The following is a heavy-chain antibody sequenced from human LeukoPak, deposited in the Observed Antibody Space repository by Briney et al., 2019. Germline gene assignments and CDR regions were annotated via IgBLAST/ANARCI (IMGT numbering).Heavy chain of an antibody. V-gene: IGHV1-69*02. CDR1: GGTFSSYT. CDR3: GRGKTTRGTWFDP. D-gene: IGHD3-10*01. CDR2: IIPILGIA. Sequence: GASVKVSCKASGGTFSSYTISWGRQAPGQGLEWMGRIIPILGIANYAQKFQGRVTITADKSTSTAYMELSSLRSEDTAVYYCGRGKTTRGTWFDPWGQGTLVTVSS. J-gene: IGHJ5*02.